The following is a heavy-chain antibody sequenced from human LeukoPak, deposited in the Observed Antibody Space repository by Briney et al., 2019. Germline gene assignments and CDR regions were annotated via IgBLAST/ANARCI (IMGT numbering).Heavy chain of an antibody. Sequence: SETLSLTCTVSGGSISSSSYYWGWIRQPPGKGLEWIGSIYYSGSTYYTPSLKSRVTISVDTSKNQFSLNLSSVTAADTAVCYCARLALVGASRVVDYWGQGTLVTVSS. CDR1: GGSISSSSYY. V-gene: IGHV4-39*01. CDR2: IYYSGST. J-gene: IGHJ4*02. D-gene: IGHD1-26*01. CDR3: ARLALVGASRVVDY.